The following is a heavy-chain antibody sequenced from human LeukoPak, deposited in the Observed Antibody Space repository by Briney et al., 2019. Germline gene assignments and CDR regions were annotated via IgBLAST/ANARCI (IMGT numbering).Heavy chain of an antibody. J-gene: IGHJ4*02. V-gene: IGHV1-69*13. CDR3: ARGVGTYYDFWSGYSLLDY. CDR2: IIPIFGTA. CDR1: GGTFSSYA. D-gene: IGHD3-3*01. Sequence: ASVKVSCKASGGTFSSYAISWVRQAPGQGLEWMGGIIPIFGTANYAQKFQGRVTITADESTSTAYMELSSLRSEDTAVYYCARGVGTYYDFWSGYSLLDYWGQGTLVTVSS.